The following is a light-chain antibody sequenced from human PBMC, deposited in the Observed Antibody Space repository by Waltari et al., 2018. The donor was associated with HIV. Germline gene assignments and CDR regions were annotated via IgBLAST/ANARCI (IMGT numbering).Light chain of an antibody. Sequence: QSALTQPASVSGSPGQSITISCTGTTSDVGGYQYVSWYQQHPGKAPKLMIYEVTNRPSGVSFRFSGSKSCNTASLTISGLQAEDEADYFCTSYTSRNTRVFGTGTKVTVL. V-gene: IGLV2-14*01. CDR2: EVT. CDR3: TSYTSRNTRV. J-gene: IGLJ1*01. CDR1: TSDVGGYQY.